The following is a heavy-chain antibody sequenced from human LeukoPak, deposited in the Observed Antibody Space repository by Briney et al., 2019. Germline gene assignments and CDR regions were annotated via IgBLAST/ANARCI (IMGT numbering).Heavy chain of an antibody. CDR3: ARHPPYYYDSSEYYFDY. CDR1: NYSISISYC. D-gene: IGHD3-22*01. CDR2: VCHSGST. Sequence: SETLSLTCTVSNYSISISYCWGWIRQPPGKGLEWIGTVCHSGSTYYIPSLKSRVTISVDTSKNQFSLKLSSVTAADTAVYYCARHPPYYYDSSEYYFDYWGQGTLVTVSS. J-gene: IGHJ4*02. V-gene: IGHV4-38-2*02.